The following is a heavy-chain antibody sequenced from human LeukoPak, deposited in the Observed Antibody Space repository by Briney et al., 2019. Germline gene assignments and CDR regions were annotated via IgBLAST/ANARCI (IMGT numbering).Heavy chain of an antibody. D-gene: IGHD3-22*01. CDR1: GFTFSSYE. J-gene: IGHJ4*02. Sequence: GGSLRLSCAASGFTFSSYEMNWVRQAPGKGLEWVSYISSSGSTIYYADSVKGRFTISRDNAKNSLYLQMNSLRSEDTAVYYCARERPSSGYFDYWGQGTLVTVSS. V-gene: IGHV3-48*03. CDR3: ARERPSSGYFDY. CDR2: ISSSGSTI.